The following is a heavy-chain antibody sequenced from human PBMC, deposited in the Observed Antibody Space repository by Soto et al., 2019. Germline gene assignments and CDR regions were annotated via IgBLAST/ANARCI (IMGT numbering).Heavy chain of an antibody. CDR3: ARAPHGMDV. CDR1: GFMFSSNA. J-gene: IGHJ6*02. CDR2: ISYDGSKK. Sequence: QEQLVESGGGVVQPGRSLRLSCVASGFMFSSNAMHWVRQAPGKGLEGVAVISYDGSKKYYTDSVKGRYTISRDDSKNTLYLQMNSLRDEDTAVYYCARAPHGMDVWGQGTTVTVSS. V-gene: IGHV3-30-3*01.